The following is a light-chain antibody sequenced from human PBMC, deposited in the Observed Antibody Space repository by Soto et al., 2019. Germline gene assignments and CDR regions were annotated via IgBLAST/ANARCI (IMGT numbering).Light chain of an antibody. V-gene: IGKV1-27*01. CDR3: QKYYSVPFT. Sequence: DIQMTQSPSSLSASVGDRVTITCRASQGSSNYLAWYQHKPGKDRKILIYGASTLQSGVPSRFSGSESGTDFTLTISSLQHEDVATYYSQKYYSVPFTFGPGNKVDIK. J-gene: IGKJ3*01. CDR2: GAS. CDR1: QGSSNY.